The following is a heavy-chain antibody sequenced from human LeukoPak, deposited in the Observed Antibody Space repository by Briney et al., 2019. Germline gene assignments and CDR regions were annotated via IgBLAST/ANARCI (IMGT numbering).Heavy chain of an antibody. CDR2: IRYDGSNK. J-gene: IGHJ4*02. CDR1: GFTFSSYG. Sequence: GGSLRLSCAASGFTFSSYGMHWVRQAPGKGLEWVAFIRYDGSNKYYADSVKGRFTISRDNSKNTLYLHVNSLRPEDMALYYCAKSTHILGPFDYWGQGTLVTVSS. V-gene: IGHV3-30*02. CDR3: AKSTHILGPFDY. D-gene: IGHD7-27*01.